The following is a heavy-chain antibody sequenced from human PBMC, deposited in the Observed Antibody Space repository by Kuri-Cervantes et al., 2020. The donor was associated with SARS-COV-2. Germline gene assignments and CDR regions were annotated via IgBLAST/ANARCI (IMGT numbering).Heavy chain of an antibody. CDR1: GFTFGSYS. D-gene: IGHD1-14*01. CDR2: ISSTSSTI. Sequence: LSLTCAASGFTFGSYSMNWVRQAPGKGLQWVSYISSTSSTIYYADSVKGRFTISRDNSKNTLYLQMNSLRAEDTAVYYCARDGNEETALGYWGQGTLVTVSS. V-gene: IGHV3-48*01. J-gene: IGHJ4*02. CDR3: ARDGNEETALGY.